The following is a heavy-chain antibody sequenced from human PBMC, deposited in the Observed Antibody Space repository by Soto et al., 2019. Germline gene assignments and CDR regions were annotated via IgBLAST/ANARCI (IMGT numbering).Heavy chain of an antibody. CDR3: ASGITGTTSRFDY. J-gene: IGHJ4*02. CDR2: ISSSSSTI. V-gene: IGHV3-48*02. CDR1: GFTFSSYS. D-gene: IGHD1-7*01. Sequence: SGGSLRLSCAASGFTFSSYSMNWVRQAPGKGLEWVSYISSSSSTIYYADSVKGRFTISRDNAKNSLYLQMNSLRDGDTAVYYCASGITGTTSRFDYWCQGTLVTVSS.